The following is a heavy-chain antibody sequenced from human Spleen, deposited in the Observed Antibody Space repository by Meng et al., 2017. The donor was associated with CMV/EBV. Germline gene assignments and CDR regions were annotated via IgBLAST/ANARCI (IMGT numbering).Heavy chain of an antibody. CDR1: GFTFSNYW. V-gene: IGHV3-11*04. Sequence: GGSLRLSCAASGFTFSNYWMTWIRQAPGKGLEWVSYISSSGNIIYYADSVKGRFTISRDNAKSSLYLQINSLRAEDTAVYYCAREGHCSSASCYTGNLFDPWGQGTLVTVSS. CDR3: AREGHCSSASCYTGNLFDP. J-gene: IGHJ5*02. D-gene: IGHD2-2*02. CDR2: ISSSGNII.